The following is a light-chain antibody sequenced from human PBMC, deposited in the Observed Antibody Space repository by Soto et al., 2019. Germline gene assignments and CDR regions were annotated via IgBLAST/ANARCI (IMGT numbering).Light chain of an antibody. V-gene: IGKV1-5*01. J-gene: IGKJ1*01. Sequence: DIRMTQSPSTVSAFVGDRVTITCRASQSSSRSLAWYQQKPGKAPDLLISDASNLERGVPSRFSGSGSATEFTLTISSLPADDFATYYCQQYNSYWTFGPGTKVDIK. CDR3: QQYNSYWT. CDR1: QSSSRS. CDR2: DAS.